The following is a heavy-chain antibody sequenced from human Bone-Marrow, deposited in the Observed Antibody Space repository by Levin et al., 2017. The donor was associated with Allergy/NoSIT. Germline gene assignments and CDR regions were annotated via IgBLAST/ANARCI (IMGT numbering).Heavy chain of an antibody. Sequence: ASVKVSCAASGFTFSRYWMHWVRQAPGKGLEWVSRTNEDGSIKTYADSVKDRFSISRDNVKNTLYLHMNSLRAEDTAVYYCSRDLLGADDYWGQGTLVTVSS. CDR1: GFTFSRYW. D-gene: IGHD4/OR15-4a*01. J-gene: IGHJ4*02. CDR3: SRDLLGADDY. V-gene: IGHV3-74*01. CDR2: TNEDGSIK.